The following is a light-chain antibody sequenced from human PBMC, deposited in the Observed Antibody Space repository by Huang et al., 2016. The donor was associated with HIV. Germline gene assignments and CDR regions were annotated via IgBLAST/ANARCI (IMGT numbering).Light chain of an antibody. CDR1: QSLRHRNGLNY. CDR2: LGS. Sequence: DVVMTQSPLSLPVPPGEPASISCRSSQSLRHRNGLNYLDWYLQKPGQSPQLLIHLGSSRASGVPDRFRGGGSGTDFSLNISRVEAEDAGIYYCMEALQTPYTFGQGTKLEIK. V-gene: IGKV2-28*01. J-gene: IGKJ2*01. CDR3: MEALQTPYT.